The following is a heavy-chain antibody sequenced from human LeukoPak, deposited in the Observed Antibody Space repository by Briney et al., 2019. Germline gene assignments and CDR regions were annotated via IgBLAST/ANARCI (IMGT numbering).Heavy chain of an antibody. CDR1: GYTFTSYD. Sequence: ASVNVSCKASGYTFTSYDINWVRQATGQGLEWMGGMNPKSANTGYAQKFQGRVTMTRNTSISTAYMGRSSLTSEHTAVYYCARKEYSRPSDYWGQGTLVTVSS. CDR3: ARKEYSRPSDY. D-gene: IGHD6-13*01. V-gene: IGHV1-8*01. J-gene: IGHJ4*02. CDR2: MNPKSANT.